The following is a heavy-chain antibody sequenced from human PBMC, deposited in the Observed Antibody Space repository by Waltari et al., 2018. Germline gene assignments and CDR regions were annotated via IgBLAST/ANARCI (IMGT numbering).Heavy chain of an antibody. D-gene: IGHD2-2*01. J-gene: IGHJ6*02. CDR3: ARDLGYCSSTSCFYYYYYGMDV. V-gene: IGHV4-34*01. CDR1: GGSFSGYY. Sequence: QVQLQQWGAGLLKPSETLSLTCAVYGGSFSGYYWSWIRQPPGKGLEWIGEINHSGSTSNNPSLKSRVTISVDTSKNQFSRKLSSVTAADTAVYYCARDLGYCSSTSCFYYYYYGMDVWGQGTTVTVSS. CDR2: INHSGST.